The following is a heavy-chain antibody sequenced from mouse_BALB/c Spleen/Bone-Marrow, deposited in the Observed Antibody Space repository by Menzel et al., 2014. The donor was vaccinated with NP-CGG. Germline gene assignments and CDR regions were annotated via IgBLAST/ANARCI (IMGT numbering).Heavy chain of an antibody. Sequence: EVQGVESGGGLVPPGGSLKLSCAASGFDFSRYWMSWARRAPGKGQEWIGEINPGSSTINYTPSLKDKFIISRDNARNTLYLQMSKVSSEDTALYYCARLGNYGYFASWGQGTTLTVSS. CDR2: INPGSSTI. V-gene: IGHV4-2*02. D-gene: IGHD1-1*01. CDR3: ARLGNYGYFAS. J-gene: IGHJ2*01. CDR1: GFDFSRYW.